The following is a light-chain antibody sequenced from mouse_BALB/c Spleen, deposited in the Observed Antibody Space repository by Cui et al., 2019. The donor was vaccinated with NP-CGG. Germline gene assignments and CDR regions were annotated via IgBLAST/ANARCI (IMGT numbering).Light chain of an antibody. CDR1: TGAVTTSNY. Sequence: QAVVTQESALTTSPGETVTLTCRSSTGAVTTSNYANWVQEKPDHLFTGLIGGTNNRAPGVPARFSGSLIGDKAALTITGAQTEDEAIYFCALWYSNHWAFGGKTKLTVL. CDR3: ALWYSNHWA. J-gene: IGLJ1*01. CDR2: GTN. V-gene: IGLV1*01.